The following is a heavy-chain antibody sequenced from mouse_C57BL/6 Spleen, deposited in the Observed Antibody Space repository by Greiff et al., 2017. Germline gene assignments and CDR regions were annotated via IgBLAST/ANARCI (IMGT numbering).Heavy chain of an antibody. CDR1: GFSLTSYA. J-gene: IGHJ4*01. Sequence: VKVVESGPGLVAPSQSLSITCTVSGFSLTSYAISWVRQPPGKGLEWLGVIWTGGGTNYNSALKSRLSISKDNSKSQVFLKMNSLQTDDTARYYCARRAIYYYGSMDYWGQGTSVTVSS. D-gene: IGHD1-1*01. CDR3: ARRAIYYYGSMDY. V-gene: IGHV2-9-1*01. CDR2: IWTGGGT.